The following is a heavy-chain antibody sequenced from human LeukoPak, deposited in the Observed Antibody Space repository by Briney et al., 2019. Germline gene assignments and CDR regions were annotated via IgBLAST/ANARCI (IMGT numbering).Heavy chain of an antibody. CDR2: ISYDGSNK. CDR3: ARDRTNTIFDY. CDR1: GFTFSSYA. J-gene: IGHJ4*02. Sequence: GGSLRLSCAASGFTFSSYAMSWVRQAPGKGLEWVAVISYDGSNKYYADSVKGRFTISRDNSKNTLYLQMNSLRAEDTAVYYCARDRTNTIFDYWGQGTLVTVSS. V-gene: IGHV3-30-3*01. D-gene: IGHD3-3*01.